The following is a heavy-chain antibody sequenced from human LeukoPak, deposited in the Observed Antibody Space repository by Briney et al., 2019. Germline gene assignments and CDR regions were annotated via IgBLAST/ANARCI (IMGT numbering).Heavy chain of an antibody. CDR1: GGSISSSSYY. CDR3: AKGYCRGNSCYDDRGAFDY. D-gene: IGHD2-2*01. Sequence: SETLSLTCTVSGGSISSSSYYWGWIRQPPVKGLEWIGSIYYSGSTYYNPSLKSRVTISVDTSKNQFSLKLSSVTAADTAVYYCAKGYCRGNSCYDDRGAFDYWGQGTLVTVSS. J-gene: IGHJ4*02. V-gene: IGHV4-39*07. CDR2: IYYSGST.